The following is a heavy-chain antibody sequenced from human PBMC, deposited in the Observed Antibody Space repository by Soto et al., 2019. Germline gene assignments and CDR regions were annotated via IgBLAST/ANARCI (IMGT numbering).Heavy chain of an antibody. V-gene: IGHV1-69*12. J-gene: IGHJ6*02. CDR3: AKPAANYYYYGMDV. CDR2: IIPIFGTA. D-gene: IGHD2-2*01. CDR1: GGTFSSYA. Sequence: QVQLVQSGAEVKKPGSSVKVSCKASGGTFSSYAISWVRQAPGQGLEWMGGIIPIFGTANYAQKFQGRVTITADESTRTAYMELSSLRSEDTAVYYCAKPAANYYYYGMDVWGHGTTVTVSS.